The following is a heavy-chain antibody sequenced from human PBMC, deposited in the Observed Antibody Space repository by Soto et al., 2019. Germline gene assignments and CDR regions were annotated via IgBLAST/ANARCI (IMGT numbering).Heavy chain of an antibody. J-gene: IGHJ4*02. CDR3: ARRYSSGWYGVDH. Sequence: SETLSLTCTVSGGSISSYYWSWIRQPPGKGLEWIGYIYYTGRTTYNPSLKSRVAISVDTSNNEFSLKLSYVTAADTAVYYCARRYSSGWYGVDHWGQGTLVTVSS. D-gene: IGHD6-13*01. CDR1: GGSISSYY. V-gene: IGHV4-59*08. CDR2: IYYTGRT.